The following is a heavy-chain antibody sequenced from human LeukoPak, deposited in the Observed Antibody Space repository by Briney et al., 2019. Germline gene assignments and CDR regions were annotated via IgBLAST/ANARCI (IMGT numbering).Heavy chain of an antibody. CDR3: AREIAAAGFDAFDI. Sequence: KPSETLSLTCTVSGGSISSYYWSWIRQPAGKGLEGIGRIYTSGSTNYNPSLKSRVTMSVDTSKNQFSLKLSSVTAADTAVYYCAREIAAAGFDAFDIWGQGTMVTVSS. CDR2: IYTSGST. CDR1: GGSISSYY. D-gene: IGHD6-13*01. J-gene: IGHJ3*02. V-gene: IGHV4-4*07.